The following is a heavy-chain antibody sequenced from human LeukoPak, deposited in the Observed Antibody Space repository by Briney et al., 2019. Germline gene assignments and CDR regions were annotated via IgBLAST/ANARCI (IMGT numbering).Heavy chain of an antibody. CDR1: GFTLSGHW. CDR2: IYQDGRAK. Sequence: GGSLRLSCASSGFTLSGHWMSWVRAAPGKGLGWVAHIYQDGRAKNYMDSVKGRFTISRDKSKNSMCMQMNRVRAEDTRVYNCARSDIRGTAHQLCYSGQGSLVTASS. CDR3: ARSDIRGTAHQLCY. J-gene: IGHJ4*02. V-gene: IGHV3-7*01. D-gene: IGHD1-7*01.